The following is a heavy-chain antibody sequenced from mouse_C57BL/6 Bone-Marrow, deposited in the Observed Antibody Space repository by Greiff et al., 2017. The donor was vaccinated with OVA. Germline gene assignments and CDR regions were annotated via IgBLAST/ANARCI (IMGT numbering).Heavy chain of an antibody. CDR2: IDPSDSYT. J-gene: IGHJ2*01. CDR1: GYTFTSYW. D-gene: IGHD1-1*01. Sequence: QVQLQQPGAELVMPGASVKLSCKASGYTFTSYWMHWVKQRPGQGLEWIGEIDPSDSYTNYNQKFKGKSTLTVDKSSSTAYMQLSSLTSEDSAVYYCARRRYSITTVPYYFDYWGQGTTLTVSS. V-gene: IGHV1-69*01. CDR3: ARRRYSITTVPYYFDY.